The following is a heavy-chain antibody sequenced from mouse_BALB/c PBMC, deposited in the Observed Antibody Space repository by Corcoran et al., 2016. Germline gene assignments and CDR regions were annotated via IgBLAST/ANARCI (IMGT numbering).Heavy chain of an antibody. J-gene: IGHJ2*01. CDR3: ARRDTAQDFDY. Sequence: EVQLQQSGPELVKPGASVKISCKASGYTFTDYNMHWVKQSHGKSLEWIGYIYPYNGGTGYNQKFKSKATLTVDNSSSTAYMELRSLTSEDSAVYYFARRDTAQDFDYWGQGTTLTVSS. CDR1: GYTFTDYN. CDR2: IYPYNGGT. D-gene: IGHD1-2*01. V-gene: IGHV1S29*02.